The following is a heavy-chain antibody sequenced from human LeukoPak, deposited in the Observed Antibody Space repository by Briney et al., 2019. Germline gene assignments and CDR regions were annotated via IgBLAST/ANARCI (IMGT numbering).Heavy chain of an antibody. Sequence: GASVKVSCKASGYTFTGSYMYWVRQAPGQGLEWMGWINPNSGGTNYAQTFQGRVTMTRDTSISTAYMELSRLRSDDTAVYYCARGLDKYDYWSGYFLAYWGQGTLVTVSS. D-gene: IGHD3-3*01. CDR1: GYTFTGSY. V-gene: IGHV1-2*02. CDR2: INPNSGGT. CDR3: ARGLDKYDYWSGYFLAY. J-gene: IGHJ4*02.